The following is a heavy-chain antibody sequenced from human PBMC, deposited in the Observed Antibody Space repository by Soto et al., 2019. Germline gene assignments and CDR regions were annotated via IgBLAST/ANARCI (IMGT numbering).Heavy chain of an antibody. D-gene: IGHD6-6*01. CDR1: GFTFDDYA. V-gene: IGHV3-9*01. Sequence: GGSLRLSCAASGFTFDDYAMHWVRQAPGKGLEWVSGISWNSGSIGYADSVKGRFTISRDNAENSLYLQMNSLRAEDTALYYCAKDGSIAARYDYYYGMDVWGQGTTVTVSS. J-gene: IGHJ6*02. CDR3: AKDGSIAARYDYYYGMDV. CDR2: ISWNSGSI.